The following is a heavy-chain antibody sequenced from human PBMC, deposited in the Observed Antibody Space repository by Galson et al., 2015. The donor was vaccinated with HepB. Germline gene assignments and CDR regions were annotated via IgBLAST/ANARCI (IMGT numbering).Heavy chain of an antibody. D-gene: IGHD2-15*01. CDR1: GYTFTGYY. Sequence: SVKVSCKASGYTFTGYYMHWVRQAPGQGLEWMGRINPNSGGTNYAQKFQGRVTMTRDTSISTAYMELSRLRSDDTVVYYCARGPMFGYCSGGSCYPDDAFDIWGQGTMVTVSS. CDR3: ARGPMFGYCSGGSCYPDDAFDI. CDR2: INPNSGGT. J-gene: IGHJ3*02. V-gene: IGHV1-2*05.